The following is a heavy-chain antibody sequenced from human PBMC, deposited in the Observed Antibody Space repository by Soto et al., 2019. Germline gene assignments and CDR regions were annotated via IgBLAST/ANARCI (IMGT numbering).Heavy chain of an antibody. D-gene: IGHD2-2*01. Sequence: ASVKVSCKASGYTFTSYGISWVRQAPGQGLEWMGWISAYNGNTNYAQKLQGRVTMTTDTSTSTAYMELRSLRSDDTAVYYCARVASVVVPAAPRGYYFDYWGQGTLVTVSS. CDR3: ARVASVVVPAAPRGYYFDY. CDR1: GYTFTSYG. CDR2: ISAYNGNT. V-gene: IGHV1-18*01. J-gene: IGHJ4*02.